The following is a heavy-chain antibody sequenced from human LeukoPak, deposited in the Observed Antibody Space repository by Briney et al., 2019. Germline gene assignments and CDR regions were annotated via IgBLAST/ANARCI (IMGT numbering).Heavy chain of an antibody. CDR2: IYYSGST. CDR3: ARNFPGYYYDSSGYYNAAYFDY. D-gene: IGHD3-22*01. J-gene: IGHJ4*02. CDR1: GGSISSYY. Sequence: SETLSLTCTVSGGSISSYYWSWIRQPPGKGLEWIGYIYYSGSTNYNPSLKSRVTISVDTSKNQFSLKLSSVTAADTAVYYCARNFPGYYYDSSGYYNAAYFDYWGQGTLVTVSS. V-gene: IGHV4-59*12.